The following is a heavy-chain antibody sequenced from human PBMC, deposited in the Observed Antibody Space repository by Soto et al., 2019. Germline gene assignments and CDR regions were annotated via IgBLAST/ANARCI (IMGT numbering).Heavy chain of an antibody. CDR3: ANYYYDSSGYDPSDAFDI. CDR1: GFTFSSYG. D-gene: IGHD3-22*01. Sequence: GGSLILSCAASGFTFSSYGMHWVRQAPGKGLEWVAVISYDGSNKYYADSVKGRFTISRDNSKNTLYLQMNSLRAEDTAVYYCANYYYDSSGYDPSDAFDIWGQGTMVTVSS. CDR2: ISYDGSNK. V-gene: IGHV3-30*18. J-gene: IGHJ3*02.